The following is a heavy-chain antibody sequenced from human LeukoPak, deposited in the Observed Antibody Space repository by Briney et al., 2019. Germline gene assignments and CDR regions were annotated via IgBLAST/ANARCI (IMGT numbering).Heavy chain of an antibody. CDR1: GFTFSSYW. CDR2: IKQDGSEK. CDR3: ARHRFGSGILTDY. J-gene: IGHJ4*02. D-gene: IGHD3-10*01. V-gene: IGHV3-7*01. Sequence: GGSLRLSCAVSGFTFSSYWMSWVRQAPGKGLEWVANIKQDGSEKYYVDSVKGRFTISRDNAKNSLYLQLNSLRAEDTAVYYCARHRFGSGILTDYWGQGTLVTVSS.